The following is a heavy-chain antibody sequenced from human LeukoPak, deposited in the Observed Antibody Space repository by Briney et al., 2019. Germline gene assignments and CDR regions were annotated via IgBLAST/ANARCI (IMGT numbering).Heavy chain of an antibody. CDR3: AKGGVLRYFAWLFKNFDY. CDR1: GFTFSSYA. Sequence: PGGSLRLSCAASGFTFSSYAMSWVRQAPGKGLEWVSAISGSGGSTYYADSVKGRFTISRDNSKNTLYLQMNSLRAEDTAVYYCAKGGVLRYFAWLFKNFDYWGQGTLVTASS. D-gene: IGHD3-9*01. CDR2: ISGSGGST. V-gene: IGHV3-23*01. J-gene: IGHJ4*02.